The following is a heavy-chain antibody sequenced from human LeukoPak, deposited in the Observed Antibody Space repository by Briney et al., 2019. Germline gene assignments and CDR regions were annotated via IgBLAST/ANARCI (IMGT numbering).Heavy chain of an antibody. D-gene: IGHD6-13*01. Sequence: PSETLSLTCTVSGGSISSGYYYWNWIRQHPGKGLEWIGFIHYSGSTYYNPSLRNRVTISIDTSKNQFSLNLSSVTAADTAVYYCARDGIAATGSPFDYWGQGALVTVSS. CDR2: IHYSGST. CDR3: ARDGIAATGSPFDY. V-gene: IGHV4-31*03. CDR1: GGSISSGYYY. J-gene: IGHJ4*02.